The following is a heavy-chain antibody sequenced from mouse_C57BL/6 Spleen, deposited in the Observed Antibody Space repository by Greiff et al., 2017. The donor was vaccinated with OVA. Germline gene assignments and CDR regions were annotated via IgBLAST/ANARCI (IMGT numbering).Heavy chain of an antibody. V-gene: IGHV1-81*01. J-gene: IGHJ2*01. Sequence: VQGVESGAELARPGASVKLSCKASGYTFTSYGISWVKQRTGQGLEWIGEIYPRSGNTYYNEKFKGKATLTADKSSSTAYMELRSLTSEDSAVYFCARGGTTVADFDYWCQGTTLTVSS. CDR3: ARGGTTVADFDY. CDR1: GYTFTSYG. D-gene: IGHD1-1*01. CDR2: IYPRSGNT.